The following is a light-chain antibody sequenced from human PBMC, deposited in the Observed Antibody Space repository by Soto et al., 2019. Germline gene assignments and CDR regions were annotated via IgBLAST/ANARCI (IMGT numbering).Light chain of an antibody. Sequence: QSVLTQPPSVSGAPGERVHISCTCRSTNNGAGYDVHWYQQLPGPAPKLLIYYSYLRPSGLPGRFSGSESGASASLAITGFQGVDEADYDCQSYDIRLGGSCVFGTGTKGIGL. CDR3: QSYDIRLGGSCV. J-gene: IGLJ1*01. V-gene: IGLV1-40*01. CDR2: YSY. CDR1: STNNGAGYD.